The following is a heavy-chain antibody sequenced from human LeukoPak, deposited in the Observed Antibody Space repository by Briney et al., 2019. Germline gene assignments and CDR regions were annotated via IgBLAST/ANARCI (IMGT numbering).Heavy chain of an antibody. V-gene: IGHV3-66*01. J-gene: IGHJ6*02. D-gene: IGHD1-26*01. CDR2: IYDIGTT. CDR1: GFTVNTNY. CDR3: ARVCGTYPCYYGMDV. Sequence: GGSLRLSCAASGFTVNTNYMTWVRQTPEKGLEWVSVIYDIGTTYYADSVKGRFTISRDNSKNTVYLQMNSLRVDDTAIYYCARVCGTYPCYYGMDVWGQGATVTVSS.